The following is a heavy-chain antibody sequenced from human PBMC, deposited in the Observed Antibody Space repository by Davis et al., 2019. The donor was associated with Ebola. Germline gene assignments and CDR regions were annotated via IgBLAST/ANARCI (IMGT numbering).Heavy chain of an antibody. J-gene: IGHJ5*02. V-gene: IGHV6-1*01. D-gene: IGHD5-12*01. CDR1: GDSVSGGSGA. Sequence: HSQTLSLTCAISGDSVSGGSGAWNWLRQSPSRGLEWLGRTYYSSKWYHNYAAYVKSRITINLDTSKNQFSLQLNSVTPEDTAVYYCASGWLRGGEVDPWGQGTPVTVSS. CDR3: ASGWLRGGEVDP. CDR2: TYYSSKWYH.